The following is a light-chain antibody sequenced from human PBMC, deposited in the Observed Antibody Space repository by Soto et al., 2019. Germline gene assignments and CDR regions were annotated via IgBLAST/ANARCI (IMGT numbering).Light chain of an antibody. V-gene: IGLV2-14*01. J-gene: IGLJ1*01. CDR3: SSYTSSSTRD. CDR1: SSDVGGYNY. CDR2: DVS. Sequence: QSALTQPASVSGSPGQSITISCTGTSSDVGGYNYVSWYQQHPGKAPKLMIYDVSNRPSGVSNRFSGSKSGNTASLTISGLQAEDEADYYCSSYTSSSTRDFGTGTKVT.